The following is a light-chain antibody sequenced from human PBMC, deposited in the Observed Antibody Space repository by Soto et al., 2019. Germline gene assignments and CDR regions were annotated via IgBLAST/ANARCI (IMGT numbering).Light chain of an antibody. J-gene: IGLJ1*01. Sequence: QSVLTQPPSVSGSPGQSVTISCTGTSSDVGSYNRVSWYQQPPGTAPKLMIYEVSNRPSGVPDRFSGSKSGNTASLTISGLQAEAEADYYCSSYTSSSTPYVFGTGT. CDR2: EVS. V-gene: IGLV2-18*02. CDR1: SSDVGSYNR. CDR3: SSYTSSSTPYV.